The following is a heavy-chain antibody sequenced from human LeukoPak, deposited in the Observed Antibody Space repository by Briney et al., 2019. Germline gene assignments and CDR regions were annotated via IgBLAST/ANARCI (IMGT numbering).Heavy chain of an antibody. D-gene: IGHD3-22*01. CDR2: IYYSGST. CDR1: GGSISSSGYY. J-gene: IGHJ3*02. Sequence: SETLSLTCTVSGGSISSSGYYWSWIRQPPGKGLEWIGYIYYSGSTNYNPSLKSRVTISVDTSKNQFSLKLSSVTAADTAVYYCARGYYYDSSGYPDAFDIWGQGTMVTVSS. CDR3: ARGYYYDSSGYPDAFDI. V-gene: IGHV4-61*08.